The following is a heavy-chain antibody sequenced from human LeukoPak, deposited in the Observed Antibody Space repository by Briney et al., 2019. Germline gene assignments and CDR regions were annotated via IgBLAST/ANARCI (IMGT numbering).Heavy chain of an antibody. V-gene: IGHV4-4*07. CDR3: ARGLPYYFDY. J-gene: IGHJ4*02. CDR2: IYTSGST. CDR1: GGSMSSYY. Sequence: SETLSLTCTVPGGSMSSYYWNWIRQPAGKGLEWIGRIYTSGSTNYNPSLKSRVTMSVDTSKNQFSLKLSSVTAADTAVYYCARGLPYYFDYWGQGTLVTVSS.